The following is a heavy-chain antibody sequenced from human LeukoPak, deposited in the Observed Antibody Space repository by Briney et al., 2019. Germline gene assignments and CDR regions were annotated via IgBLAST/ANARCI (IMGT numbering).Heavy chain of an antibody. CDR2: VYYSGST. V-gene: IGHV4-59*01. J-gene: IGHJ4*02. CDR3: ARASGSSYVVFFFDY. CDR1: GDSISTYY. D-gene: IGHD3-10*01. Sequence: SETLSLTCTVSGDSISTYYWSWIRQPPGKGLEWMGYVYYSGSTTYNPSLESRVTISVDTSKNQFSLKLTSVTAADTAVYYCARASGSSYVVFFFDYWGQGTLVTVSS.